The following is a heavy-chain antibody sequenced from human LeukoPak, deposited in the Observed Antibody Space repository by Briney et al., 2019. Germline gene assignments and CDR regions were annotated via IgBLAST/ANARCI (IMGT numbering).Heavy chain of an antibody. CDR3: AKGRYSSGGAPDY. J-gene: IGHJ4*02. D-gene: IGHD6-19*01. CDR2: ISGSGDST. V-gene: IGHV3-23*01. Sequence: GGSLRLSCSASGFTFSTYWMSWVRQAPGKGLEWVSSISGSGDSTYYADSAKGRFTVSRDNSKNTLYLQMNSLRAEDTAVYYCAKGRYSSGGAPDYWGQGTLVTVSS. CDR1: GFTFSTYW.